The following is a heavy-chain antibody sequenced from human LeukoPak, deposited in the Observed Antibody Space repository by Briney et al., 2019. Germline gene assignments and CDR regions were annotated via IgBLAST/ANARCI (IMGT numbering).Heavy chain of an antibody. Sequence: PSETLSLTRTVSGGSISSSSYYWGWIRQPPGKGLEWVGSIYYSGSTYYNPSLKSRVTISVDTSKNQFSLKLSSVTAADTAVYYCARPYSSGEGFDYWGQGTLVTVSS. CDR1: GGSISSSSYY. CDR2: IYYSGST. CDR3: ARPYSSGEGFDY. D-gene: IGHD6-19*01. V-gene: IGHV4-39*01. J-gene: IGHJ4*02.